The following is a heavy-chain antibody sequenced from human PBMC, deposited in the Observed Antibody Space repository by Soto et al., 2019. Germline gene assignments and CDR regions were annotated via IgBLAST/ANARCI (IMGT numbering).Heavy chain of an antibody. CDR2: IYYSGST. CDR1: GGSISSYY. J-gene: IGHJ6*02. CDR3: GSHVRPFHMDF. D-gene: IGHD1-1*01. Sequence: SETLSLTCTVSGGSISSYYWSWIRQPPGKGLEWIGYIYYSGSTNYNPSLKSRVTISVDTSKNQFSLKLSSVTAADTAVYYCGSHVRPFHMDFWGQRTTVTVSS. V-gene: IGHV4-59*08.